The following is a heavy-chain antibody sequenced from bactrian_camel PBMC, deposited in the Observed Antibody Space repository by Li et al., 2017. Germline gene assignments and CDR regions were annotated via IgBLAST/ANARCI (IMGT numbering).Heavy chain of an antibody. V-gene: IGHV3S53*01. CDR3: AADSPTARADVRTLYAMY. CDR1: RSAYGTYS. CDR2: TDSDGDT. Sequence: HVQLVESGGGSVQTGGSLRLSCAASRSAYGTYSMAWFRQAPGKQREKVASTDSDGDTVYADSVKGRFTISKANAKDTLYLQMNNLEPEDTAVYYCAADSPTARADVRTLYAMYLGQGTQVTVS. D-gene: IGHD3*01. J-gene: IGHJ4*01.